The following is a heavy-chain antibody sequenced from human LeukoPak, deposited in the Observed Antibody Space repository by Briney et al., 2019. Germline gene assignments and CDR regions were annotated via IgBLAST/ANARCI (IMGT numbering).Heavy chain of an antibody. CDR3: VRGVWSDY. Sequence: PGGSLRLSCAACGFSFSKYWMNWVRQAPGKGLVWVSRINGDGSMTGYADSVKGRFTISRDNANNTLCLQMNSLRAEDTGLYYCVRGVWSDYWGQGTLVTVSS. CDR1: GFSFSKYW. V-gene: IGHV3-74*01. CDR2: INGDGSMT. D-gene: IGHD6-19*01. J-gene: IGHJ4*02.